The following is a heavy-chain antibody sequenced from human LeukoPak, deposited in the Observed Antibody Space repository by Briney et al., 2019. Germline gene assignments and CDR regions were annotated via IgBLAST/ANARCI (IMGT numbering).Heavy chain of an antibody. D-gene: IGHD3-3*01. CDR3: ARGVRFLDFDY. V-gene: IGHV4-30-4*01. CDR1: GGSFSGYY. J-gene: IGHJ4*02. Sequence: SETLSLTCAVYGGSFSGYYWSWIRQPPGKGLEWIGYIYYSGSTYYNPSLKSRVTISVDTSKNQFSLKLSSVTAADTAVYYCARGVRFLDFDYWGQGTLVTVSS. CDR2: IYYSGST.